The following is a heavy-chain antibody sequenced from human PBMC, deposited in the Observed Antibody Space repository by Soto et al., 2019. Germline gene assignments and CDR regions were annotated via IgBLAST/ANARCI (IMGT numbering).Heavy chain of an antibody. J-gene: IGHJ4*02. Sequence: PWWSLRLSCSASVFTFSSYEMNWVRQAPGKGLEWVSYISSSGSTIYYADSVKGRFTISRDNAKNSLYLQMNSLRAEDTAVYYCGRAYDSSGYYYVLDPKPLDYWGQGTLVTVSS. CDR3: GRAYDSSGYYYVLDPKPLDY. CDR2: ISSSGSTI. CDR1: VFTFSSYE. D-gene: IGHD3-22*01. V-gene: IGHV3-48*03.